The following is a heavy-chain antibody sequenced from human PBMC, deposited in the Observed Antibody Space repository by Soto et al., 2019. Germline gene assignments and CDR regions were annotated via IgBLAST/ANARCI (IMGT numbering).Heavy chain of an antibody. CDR2: INPSGGST. CDR1: AYTFTGYY. D-gene: IGHD6-13*01. V-gene: IGHV1-46*01. CDR3: ARERAAAGTRYFDY. Sequence: TVKGSCKPSAYTFTGYYMHWVRQAPGQGLGGMGIINPSGGSTSYAQKFHGRVTMTRDTSTSTVYMELSSLRSEDTAVYYCARERAAAGTRYFDYWGQGTLVTVSS. J-gene: IGHJ4*02.